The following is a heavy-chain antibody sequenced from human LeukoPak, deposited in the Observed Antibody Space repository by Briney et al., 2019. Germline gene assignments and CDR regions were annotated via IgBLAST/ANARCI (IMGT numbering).Heavy chain of an antibody. CDR3: ARAFIRSFEFYDSSGYFFYYFDY. CDR1: GYTLTSYG. V-gene: IGHV1-18*01. Sequence: ASVKVSCKASGYTLTSYGICWVRQAPGQGLEWLGWISAYNGNTNYAQKLQGRVTMTTDTSTSTAYMELRSLRSDDTAVYYCARAFIRSFEFYDSSGYFFYYFDYWGQGTLVTVSS. J-gene: IGHJ4*02. CDR2: ISAYNGNT. D-gene: IGHD3-22*01.